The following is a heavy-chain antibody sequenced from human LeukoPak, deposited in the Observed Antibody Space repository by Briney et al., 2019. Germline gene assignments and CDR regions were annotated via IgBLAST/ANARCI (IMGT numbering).Heavy chain of an antibody. CDR3: ARDGVTMVRGVRYYGMDV. CDR2: ISSSGSTI. Sequence: GGSLRLSCAGSGFSFNTYRMNWIRQAPGKGLEWISYISSSGSTIYYADSVKGRFTISRDNAKNSLYLQMNSLRAEDTAVYYCARDGVTMVRGVRYYGMDVWGQGTTVTVSS. D-gene: IGHD3-10*01. J-gene: IGHJ6*02. CDR1: GFSFNTYR. V-gene: IGHV3-48*01.